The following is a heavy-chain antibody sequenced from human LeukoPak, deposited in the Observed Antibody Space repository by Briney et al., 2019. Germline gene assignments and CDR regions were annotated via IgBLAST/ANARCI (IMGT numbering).Heavy chain of an antibody. Sequence: ASVKVSCKASGYTFTGYYMHWVRQAPGQGLEWMGWINPNSGGTNYAQKFQGRVTMTRDTSISTAYMELSSLRSEDTAVYYCATPAIAVAGTGAFDIWGQGTMVTVSS. CDR2: INPNSGGT. V-gene: IGHV1-2*02. CDR3: ATPAIAVAGTGAFDI. D-gene: IGHD6-13*01. J-gene: IGHJ3*02. CDR1: GYTFTGYY.